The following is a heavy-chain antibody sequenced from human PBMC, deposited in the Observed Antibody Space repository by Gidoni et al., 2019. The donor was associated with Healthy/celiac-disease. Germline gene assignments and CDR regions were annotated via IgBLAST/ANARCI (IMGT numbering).Heavy chain of an antibody. CDR2: IYYRGDT. CDR3: ARDVRYSSSWSHFDY. CDR1: GGTISSRDYH. J-gene: IGHJ4*02. Sequence: QLQLQESGPGLLKPSETLSLTCSFSGGTISSRDYHWGWVRQPPGKGLECIWTIYYRGDTYYNPSLKSRVSISVDTSKNQFSLWLTSVTAADTAMYYCARDVRYSSSWSHFDYWGQGILVTVSS. D-gene: IGHD6-13*01. V-gene: IGHV4-39*07.